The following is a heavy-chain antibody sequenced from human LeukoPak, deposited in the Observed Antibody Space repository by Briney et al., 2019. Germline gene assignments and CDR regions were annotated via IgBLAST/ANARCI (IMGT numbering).Heavy chain of an antibody. CDR2: ITYDGNNK. D-gene: IGHD7-27*01. CDR1: GFTFSSNA. V-gene: IGHV3-30-3*01. J-gene: IGHJ4*02. Sequence: GGSLRLSCAASGFTFSSNAMHWVRQAPGKGLEWVAAITYDGNNKYYADSVKGRFTVSRDNSKNTLYLQMNSLRAEDTAVYYCARGLLGAPTSYFDSWGQGTLVTVSS. CDR3: ARGLLGAPTSYFDS.